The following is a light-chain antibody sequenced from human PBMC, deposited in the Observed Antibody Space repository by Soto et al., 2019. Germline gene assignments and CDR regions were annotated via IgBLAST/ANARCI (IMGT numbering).Light chain of an antibody. J-gene: IGKJ5*01. Sequence: EIVLTQSPATLSLSPGERATASCRASQSVSNYLGWYQQKAGQAPRLLIYDASNRATGIPARFSGSGSGTDFTLTISSLEPEDFAVYYCQHGGTFGQGTRLEIK. CDR1: QSVSNY. V-gene: IGKV3-11*01. CDR3: QHGGT. CDR2: DAS.